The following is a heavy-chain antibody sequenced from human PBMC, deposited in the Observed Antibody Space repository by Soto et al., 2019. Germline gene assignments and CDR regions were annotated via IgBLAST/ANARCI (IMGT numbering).Heavy chain of an antibody. CDR2: IYGDDNK. CDR3: ARRRDYGRMDV. Sequence: QITLKESGPTLVKPTQTLTLTCTFSGFSLSTSAVGVGWIRQPPGKALEWLALIYGDDNKRYSPSLTSRLTITKDTSQNQVVFTMTNMDPVDTATYFCARRRDYGRMDVWGQGTTVTVSS. J-gene: IGHJ6*02. D-gene: IGHD3-16*01. CDR1: GFSLSTSAVG. V-gene: IGHV2-5*02.